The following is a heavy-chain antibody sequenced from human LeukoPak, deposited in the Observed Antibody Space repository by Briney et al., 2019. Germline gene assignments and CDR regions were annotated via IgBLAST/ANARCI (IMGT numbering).Heavy chain of an antibody. D-gene: IGHD3-10*01. CDR1: GFTFDDYG. J-gene: IGHJ4*02. CDR2: IRYDGDNK. CDR3: TKSRSDAWSGSFDY. V-gene: IGHV3-30*02. Sequence: PGGSLRLSCAASGFTFDDYGMSWVRQAPGKGLEWVAFIRYDGDNKYYADSVKGRFSISRDNSKNTVDVQMSSLRLEDTAVYYCTKSRSDAWSGSFDYWGQGTLVTVSS.